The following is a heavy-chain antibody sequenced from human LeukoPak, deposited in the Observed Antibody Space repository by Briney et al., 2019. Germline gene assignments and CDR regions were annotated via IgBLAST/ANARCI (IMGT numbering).Heavy chain of an antibody. CDR2: ISYDGSNK. CDR1: GFTFSSYG. Sequence: GRSLRLSCAASGFTFSSYGMHWVRQAPGKGLEWVAVISYDGSNKYYADSVKGRFTISRDNSKNTLYLQMNSLRAEDTAVYYCAKEDSITYYYGSGSYYINYFDYWGQGTLVTVSS. V-gene: IGHV3-30*18. CDR3: AKEDSITYYYGSGSYYINYFDY. D-gene: IGHD3-10*01. J-gene: IGHJ4*02.